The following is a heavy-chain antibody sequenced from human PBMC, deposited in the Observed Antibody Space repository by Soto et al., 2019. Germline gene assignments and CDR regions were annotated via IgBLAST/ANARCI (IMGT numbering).Heavy chain of an antibody. D-gene: IGHD1-1*01. V-gene: IGHV4-38-2*02. Sequence: SETLSLTCNVSGFAISRGYYWSWVRQPPGKGLEWIGSIYPSVSSYHNPSLATRLRLSIDTSKNQFTLNLTSVTAADTARYFCAREKVGTTFFDNWGQGIQVTVS. CDR1: GFAISRGYY. CDR2: IYPSVSS. CDR3: AREKVGTTFFDN. J-gene: IGHJ4*02.